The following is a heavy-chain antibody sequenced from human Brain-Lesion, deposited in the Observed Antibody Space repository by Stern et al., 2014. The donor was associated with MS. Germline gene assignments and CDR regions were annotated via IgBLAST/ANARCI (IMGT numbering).Heavy chain of an antibody. CDR2: IKEDGTEK. Sequence: EVQLVESGGGLVQPGGSLTISCTAAGFTFGNYWMTWVRQAPGQGMEREANIKEDGTEKNYVDSVKGRFTISRDNARNSLYLQMNSLRVEDTALYYCARVYNTIYGIVTQRGSGMDVWGQGTTVIVSS. CDR3: ARVYNTIYGIVTQRGSGMDV. V-gene: IGHV3-7*01. D-gene: IGHD3-3*01. CDR1: GFTFGNYW. J-gene: IGHJ6*02.